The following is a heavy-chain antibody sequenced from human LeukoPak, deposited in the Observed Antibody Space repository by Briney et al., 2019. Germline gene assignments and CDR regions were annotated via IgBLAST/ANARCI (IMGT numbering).Heavy chain of an antibody. CDR1: GFTFRDYY. D-gene: IGHD6-13*01. CDR3: ARGPVCSWHDY. CDR2: ISTSGSTI. J-gene: IGHJ4*02. Sequence: GGSLRLSCAASGFTFRDYYMSWIRQAPGKGLEWVSYISTSGSTIYYADSVKGRFTISRDNAKNSLYLQMNSLRAEDTAVYYCARGPVCSWHDYWGQGTLVTVSS. V-gene: IGHV3-11*04.